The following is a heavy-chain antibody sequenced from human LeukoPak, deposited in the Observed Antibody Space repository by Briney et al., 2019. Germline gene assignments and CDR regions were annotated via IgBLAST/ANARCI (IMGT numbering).Heavy chain of an antibody. CDR1: GYTFTGYY. J-gene: IGHJ4*02. Sequence: ASVKVSCKASGYTFTGYYMHWVRQAPGQGLEWMGWINPNSGGTNYAQKFQGRVTMTRDTSISTAYMELSRLRSDDTAVYYCAPAYSGSYGTYFDYWGQGTLVTVSS. V-gene: IGHV1-2*02. D-gene: IGHD1-26*01. CDR2: INPNSGGT. CDR3: APAYSGSYGTYFDY.